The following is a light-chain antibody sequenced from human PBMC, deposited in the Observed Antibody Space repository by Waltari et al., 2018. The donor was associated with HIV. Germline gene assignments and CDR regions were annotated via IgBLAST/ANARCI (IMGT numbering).Light chain of an antibody. Sequence: QSALTPPASVSGSPGQSITISCTGTSSDVGGYNYVSWYQQHPGKAPKLMIYDVSNRPSGVSNRFSGSKSGNTASLTISGLQAEDEADYYCSSYTSSSSYVFGTGTKVTVI. CDR2: DVS. CDR1: SSDVGGYNY. V-gene: IGLV2-14*01. CDR3: SSYTSSSSYV. J-gene: IGLJ1*01.